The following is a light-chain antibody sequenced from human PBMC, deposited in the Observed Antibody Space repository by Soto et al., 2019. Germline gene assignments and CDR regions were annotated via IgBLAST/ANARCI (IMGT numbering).Light chain of an antibody. CDR2: DAS. J-gene: IGKJ5*01. CDR3: QQRGNWPIT. CDR1: QSVSSY. Sequence: EIVLTQSPATLSLSPGESATLSCRASQSVSSYLAWYQQKPGQAPRLLIYDASNRATGIPARFSGSGSGTDFTLTISSLEPEDFAVYYCQQRGNWPITFGQGTRLEIK. V-gene: IGKV3-11*01.